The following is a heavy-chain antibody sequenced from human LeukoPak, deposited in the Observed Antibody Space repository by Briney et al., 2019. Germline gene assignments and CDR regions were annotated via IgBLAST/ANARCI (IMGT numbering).Heavy chain of an antibody. CDR2: ISSGSSLI. Sequence: GGSLRLSCAASGFTFSSYSMSWVRQAPGKGLEWVSYISSGSSLIYYADSVKGRITLSRDNAKNSLHLQMNSLRADDTAVYYCARVRTRGVNYYFDYWGQGTLVTVSS. V-gene: IGHV3-48*04. CDR3: ARVRTRGVNYYFDY. J-gene: IGHJ4*02. CDR1: GFTFSSYS. D-gene: IGHD3-10*01.